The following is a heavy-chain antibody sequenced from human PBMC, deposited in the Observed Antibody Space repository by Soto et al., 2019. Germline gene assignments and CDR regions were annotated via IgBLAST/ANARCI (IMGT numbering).Heavy chain of an antibody. V-gene: IGHV1-18*01. Sequence: ASVKGSCKASGYTFTSYVSSWVRQAPGQGLEWMGWTSAYKGNTNYAQKLQGRVTMTTDTSTSTAYMELRSLRSDDTAVYYCATRQWLVRGNSYGMDVWRQATKVTLT. CDR3: ATRQWLVRGNSYGMDV. D-gene: IGHD6-19*01. CDR1: GYTFTSYV. J-gene: IGHJ6*01. CDR2: TSAYKGNT.